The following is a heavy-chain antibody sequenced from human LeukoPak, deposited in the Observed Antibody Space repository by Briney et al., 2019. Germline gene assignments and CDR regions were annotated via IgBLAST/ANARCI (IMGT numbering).Heavy chain of an antibody. D-gene: IGHD2-15*01. Sequence: SETLSLTCTVSGGSISNYYWIWIRQPPGKGLEWIGTISYSGVTYYTPSLKSRVTLSVDTSKNQFSLKLVSVTAADTAVYYCVRPKDNDPVLAFDSWGQGLLVTVSS. J-gene: IGHJ4*02. V-gene: IGHV4-59*04. CDR2: ISYSGVT. CDR1: GGSISNYY. CDR3: VRPKDNDPVLAFDS.